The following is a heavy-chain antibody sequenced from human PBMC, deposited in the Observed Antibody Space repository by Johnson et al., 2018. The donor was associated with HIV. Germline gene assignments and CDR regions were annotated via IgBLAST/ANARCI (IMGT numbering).Heavy chain of an antibody. V-gene: IGHV3-20*04. J-gene: IGHJ3*02. Sequence: VQLVESGGGAVRPGGSLRISCAASGFTFDDYGMSWVRQAPGKGLEWVSGINWNGGSTGYADSVKGRFTISRDNAKNSLYLQMNSLRAEDTALYYCARDLAYGDIVLVSAFDIWGQGTMVTVSS. CDR3: ARDLAYGDIVLVSAFDI. CDR1: GFTFDDYG. CDR2: INWNGGST. D-gene: IGHD2-8*02.